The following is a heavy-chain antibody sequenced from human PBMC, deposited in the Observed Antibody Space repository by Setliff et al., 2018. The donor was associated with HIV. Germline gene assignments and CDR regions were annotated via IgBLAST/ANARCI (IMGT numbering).Heavy chain of an antibody. CDR3: ARFEVTMVTTRDY. J-gene: IGHJ4*02. D-gene: IGHD4-17*01. CDR1: GGSASNSRYY. CDR2: IHHTGYI. Sequence: PSETLSLTCTVSGGSASNSRYYWNWIRQPPGKGLEWIGEIHHTGYINYHPSFKSRVTISLDTSRNQFSRKLRSVTAADTAVYYCARFEVTMVTTRDYWGQGTLVTVSS. V-gene: IGHV4-39*07.